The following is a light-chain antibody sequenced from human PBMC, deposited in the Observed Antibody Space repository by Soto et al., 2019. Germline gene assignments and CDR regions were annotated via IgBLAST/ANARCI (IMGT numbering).Light chain of an antibody. J-gene: IGLJ2*01. Sequence: QSVLTQPPSVSAAPGQQVTISCSGGSSNIANYYVSWYQQFPGTAPRLLIYDDNERPSGIPDRFSGFKSGTSATLGITGLQTGDEADYYCETWDSSLSAVVFGGGTKLTVL. CDR3: ETWDSSLSAVV. V-gene: IGLV1-51*01. CDR2: DDN. CDR1: SSNIANYY.